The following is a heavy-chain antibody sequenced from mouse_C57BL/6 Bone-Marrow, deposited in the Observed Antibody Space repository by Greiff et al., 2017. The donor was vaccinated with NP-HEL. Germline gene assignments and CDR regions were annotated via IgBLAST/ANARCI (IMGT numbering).Heavy chain of an antibody. V-gene: IGHV1-50*01. CDR3: ARGFFDD. Sequence: QVQLQQPGAELVKPGASVKLSCKASGYTFTSYWMQWVKQRPGQGLEWIGGIDPSDSYTNYNQKFKGKATLTVDTSSSTAYMQLSSLSSEDAAVYYCARGFFDDWGQGTTLTVSS. CDR1: GYTFTSYW. CDR2: IDPSDSYT. J-gene: IGHJ2*01.